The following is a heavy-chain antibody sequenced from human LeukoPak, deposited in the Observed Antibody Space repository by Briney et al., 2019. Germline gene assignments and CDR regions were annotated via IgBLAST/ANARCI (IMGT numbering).Heavy chain of an antibody. D-gene: IGHD2-2*01. J-gene: IGHJ6*02. CDR2: NIPIFGIA. CDR1: GGTFSSYA. Sequence: SVKVSCKASGGTFSSYAISWVRQAPGQGLEWMGRNIPIFGIANYAQKFQGRVTITADKSTSTAYMELSSLRSEDTAVYYCARDPNIVVVPAATDYYYGMDVWGQGTTVTVSS. V-gene: IGHV1-69*04. CDR3: ARDPNIVVVPAATDYYYGMDV.